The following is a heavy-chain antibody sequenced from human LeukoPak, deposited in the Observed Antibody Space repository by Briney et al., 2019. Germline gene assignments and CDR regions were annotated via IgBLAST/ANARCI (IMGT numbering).Heavy chain of an antibody. D-gene: IGHD2-2*01. CDR3: ARSYTYCSSTSCYPTCFDY. V-gene: IGHV3-21*01. J-gene: IGHJ4*02. CDR1: GFTFSSYS. Sequence: PGGSLRLSCAASGFTFSSYSMNWVRQAPGKGLEWVSSISSSSSYIYYADSVKGRFTISRDNAKNSLYLQMNSLRAEDTAVYYCARSYTYCSSTSCYPTCFDYWGQGTLVTVSS. CDR2: ISSSSSYI.